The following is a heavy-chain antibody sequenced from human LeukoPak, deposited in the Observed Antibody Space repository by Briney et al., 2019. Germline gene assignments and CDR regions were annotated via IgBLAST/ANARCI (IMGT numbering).Heavy chain of an antibody. J-gene: IGHJ4*02. V-gene: IGHV4-4*02. CDR3: ASLIRCDILTGYSDFDY. CDR1: GGSISSSNW. Sequence: SGTLSLTCAVSGGSISSSNWWSWVRQPPGKGLEWIGEIYHSGSTNYNPSLKSRVTISVDKSKNQFSLKLSSVTAADTAVYYCASLIRCDILTGYSDFDYWGQGTLVTVSS. CDR2: IYHSGST. D-gene: IGHD3-9*01.